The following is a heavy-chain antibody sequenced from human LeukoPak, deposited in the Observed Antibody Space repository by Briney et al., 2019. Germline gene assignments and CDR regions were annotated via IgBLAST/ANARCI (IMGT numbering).Heavy chain of an antibody. CDR3: ARALLWFGELLSHDWYFDL. CDR1: GYSISRGYY. CDR2: MFHSGST. J-gene: IGHJ2*01. Sequence: PSETLSLTCKVSGYSISRGYYWGWIRQPPGKGLEWIGSMFHSGSTYYNPSLKSRVTMSVDTSKNQFSLKLSSVTAADTAVYYCARALLWFGELLSHDWYFDLWGRGTLVTVSS. V-gene: IGHV4-38-2*02. D-gene: IGHD3-10*01.